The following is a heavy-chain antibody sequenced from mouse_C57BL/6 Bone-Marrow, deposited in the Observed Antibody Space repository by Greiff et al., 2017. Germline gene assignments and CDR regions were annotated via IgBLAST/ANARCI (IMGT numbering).Heavy chain of an antibody. CDR1: GFSLTSYG. Sequence: QVQLKESGPGLVQPSQSLSITCTVSGFSLTSYGVHWVRQSPGKGLEWLGVIWRGGSTDYNAAFMSRLSITKDNSTSQVFFKMNSLQADDTAIYYCAKSGGYYFSYFDVWGTGTTVTVSS. CDR3: AKSGGYYFSYFDV. J-gene: IGHJ1*03. CDR2: IWRGGST. V-gene: IGHV2-5*01. D-gene: IGHD2-3*01.